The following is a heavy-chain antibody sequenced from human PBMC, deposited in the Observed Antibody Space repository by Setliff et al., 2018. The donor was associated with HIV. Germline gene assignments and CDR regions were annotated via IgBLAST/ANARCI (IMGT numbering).Heavy chain of an antibody. CDR3: ARDRPVTGTTWYFDL. V-gene: IGHV3-66*01. CDR2: IYSGGST. J-gene: IGHJ2*01. CDR1: GFTVSSNY. Sequence: GESLKISCAASGFTVSSNYMSWVRQAPGKGLEWVSLIYSGGSTYYADSVRGRFTISRDNSKNTVYLQMNSLRAEDTAVYYCARDRPVTGTTWYFDLWGRGTLVTAPQ. D-gene: IGHD1-20*01.